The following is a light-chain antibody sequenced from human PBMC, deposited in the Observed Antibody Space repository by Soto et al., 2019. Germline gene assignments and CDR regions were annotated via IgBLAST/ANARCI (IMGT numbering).Light chain of an antibody. CDR1: QSISSW. J-gene: IGKJ1*01. V-gene: IGKV1-5*01. CDR2: DAS. CDR3: QQHQSYWS. Sequence: IQMTQSPSTLSASVGDRVTITCRASQSISSWLAWYQQKPGKAPKLLIYDASSLESGVPSRFSGSGSGTEFTLTISSLQPDDFATYYCQQHQSYWSFGQGTKVDNK.